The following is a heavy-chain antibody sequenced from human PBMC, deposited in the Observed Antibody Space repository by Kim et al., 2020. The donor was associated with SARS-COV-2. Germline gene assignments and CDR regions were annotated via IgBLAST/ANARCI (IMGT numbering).Heavy chain of an antibody. Sequence: GESLKISCQGSGYNFRDFWIVWVRQMPGKGLEVMGIIYPGDSDTRYTPSFRGQVTISADNSLSTAYLHWSSRKASDSAIYYCTRLSWGAGMIFHKEHREGRQGFDVWGQGTTVTVSS. CDR2: IYPGDSDT. V-gene: IGHV5-51*01. CDR1: GYNFRDFW. J-gene: IGHJ6*02. D-gene: IGHD1-26*01. CDR3: TRLSWGAGMIFHKEHREGRQGFDV.